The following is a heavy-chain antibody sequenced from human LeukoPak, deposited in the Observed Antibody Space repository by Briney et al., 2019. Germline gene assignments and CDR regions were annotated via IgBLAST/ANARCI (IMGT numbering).Heavy chain of an antibody. Sequence: GGALRLSCAASGFTFSSYSMNWVRQAPGKGLEWVSSISSSSSYIYYADSVKGRFTISRDNAKNSLYLQMNSLRAEDTAVYYCASAAVAGIVDYWGQGTLVTVSS. CDR3: ASAAVAGIVDY. J-gene: IGHJ4*02. V-gene: IGHV3-21*01. D-gene: IGHD6-19*01. CDR1: GFTFSSYS. CDR2: ISSSSSYI.